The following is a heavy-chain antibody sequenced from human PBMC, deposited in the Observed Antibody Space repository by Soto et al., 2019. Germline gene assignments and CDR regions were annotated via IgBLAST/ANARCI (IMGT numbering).Heavy chain of an antibody. CDR3: TRALGSSGWYYYYYYGMDV. CDR1: GFTFGDYA. J-gene: IGHJ6*02. Sequence: PGWSLRLSSTASGFTFGDYAMSWFRQDPGKGLEWVGFIRSKAYGGTTEYAASVKGRFTISRDDSKSIAYLQMNSLKTEDTAVYYCTRALGSSGWYYYYYYGMDVWGQGTTVTVSS. V-gene: IGHV3-49*03. D-gene: IGHD6-19*01. CDR2: IRSKAYGGTT.